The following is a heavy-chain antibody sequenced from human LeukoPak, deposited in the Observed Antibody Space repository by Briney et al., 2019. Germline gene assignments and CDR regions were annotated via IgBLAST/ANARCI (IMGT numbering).Heavy chain of an antibody. CDR3: ARVATTVTKGSNWFDP. Sequence: GRSLRLSCAASGFTFSSYGMHWVRQAPGKGLEWVAVIWYDGSNKYYADSVKGRFTISRDNSKNTLYLQMNSLRAEDTAVYYCARVATTVTKGSNWFDPWGQGTLVTVSS. CDR2: IWYDGSNK. J-gene: IGHJ5*02. V-gene: IGHV3-33*01. D-gene: IGHD4-17*01. CDR1: GFTFSSYG.